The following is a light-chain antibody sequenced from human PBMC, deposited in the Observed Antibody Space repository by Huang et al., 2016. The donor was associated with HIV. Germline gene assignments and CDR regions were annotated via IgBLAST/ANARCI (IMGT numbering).Light chain of an antibody. CDR2: NLS. CDR3: MQASHGAAT. V-gene: IGKV2-30*01. J-gene: IGKJ1*01. Sequence: DVLLTQSPLSLPVTLGQPAFITCKSNQSLVYGDGNIYLTWFHQRPGHSPRRLIYNLSNRDSGVPDRFSAGGSGTDFTLWISEVEAEDVGDYYCMQASHGAATFGQGTRVDIK. CDR1: QSLVYGDGNIY.